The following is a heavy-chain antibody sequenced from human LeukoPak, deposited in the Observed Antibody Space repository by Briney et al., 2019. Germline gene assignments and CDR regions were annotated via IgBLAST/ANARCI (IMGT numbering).Heavy chain of an antibody. V-gene: IGHV4-4*07. CDR3: ARSVGSGTYYDGSFDY. CDR2: IYTSGST. CDR1: GGSITSYY. D-gene: IGHD1-26*01. J-gene: IGHJ4*02. Sequence: PSETLSLTCSVSGGSITSYYWSWIRQAVGKGLEWIGRIYTSGSTAYNPSLKSRVTMSVDTSKNQFSLKLYSVTAADTAVYYCARSVGSGTYYDGSFDYWGQGTLVTVSS.